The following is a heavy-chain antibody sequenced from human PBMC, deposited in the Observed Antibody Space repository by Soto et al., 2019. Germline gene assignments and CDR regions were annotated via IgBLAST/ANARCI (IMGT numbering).Heavy chain of an antibody. J-gene: IGHJ4*02. Sequence: EVQLVESGGGLVQPGGSLRLSCAASGFTFSSYWMVWVRQAPGKGLEWVANIKPDGSEKYYVDSVKGRFTISRDNARKPLYLKMTSRRAEDTAVYYCVRDAHRGGDFDYWGQGTLVTVSS. D-gene: IGHD3-10*01. V-gene: IGHV3-7*04. CDR3: VRDAHRGGDFDY. CDR1: GFTFSSYW. CDR2: IKPDGSEK.